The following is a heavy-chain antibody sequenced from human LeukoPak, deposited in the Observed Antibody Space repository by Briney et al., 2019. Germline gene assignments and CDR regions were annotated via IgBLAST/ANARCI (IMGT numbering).Heavy chain of an antibody. J-gene: IGHJ4*02. CDR2: TNPGSGNT. D-gene: IGHD6-19*01. CDR1: GYAFSNYD. V-gene: IGHV1-8*03. CDR3: ARDLMAGLYYFDY. Sequence: GASVKVSCKASGYAFSNYDINWVRQTAGQGLEWLGWTNPGSGNTGYAQKFRGRLTITRITSINTVYMELTSLTSDDTAIYYCARDLMAGLYYFDYWGQGTLVTVSS.